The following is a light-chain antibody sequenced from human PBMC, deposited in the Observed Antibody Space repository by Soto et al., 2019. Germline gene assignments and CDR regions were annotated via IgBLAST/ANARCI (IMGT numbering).Light chain of an antibody. Sequence: DVHMSLSPSYLSASVGDRVTITCRASQVINQYLAWFQQKPGKVPKLLIHATSTLQSGVPSRFSGSGFGTDFTLTISSLQPEDVATYYCPKHNNAPLFFGPGTKVDIK. CDR3: PKHNNAPLF. CDR1: QVINQY. V-gene: IGKV1-27*01. CDR2: ATS. J-gene: IGKJ3*01.